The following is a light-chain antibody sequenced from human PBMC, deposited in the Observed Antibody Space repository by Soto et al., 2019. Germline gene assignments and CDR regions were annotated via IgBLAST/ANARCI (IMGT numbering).Light chain of an antibody. Sequence: VLTQSPGTLSLSPAARATLSCGASRSVSSNYLAWYQQKPGRAPRLVIYGASSRATGIPDRFSGSGSGTDLSITISRLESEDCAMYDGQQYRSSPLTFGGGTKVDIK. CDR1: RSVSSNY. V-gene: IGKV3-20*01. CDR3: QQYRSSPLT. J-gene: IGKJ4*01. CDR2: GAS.